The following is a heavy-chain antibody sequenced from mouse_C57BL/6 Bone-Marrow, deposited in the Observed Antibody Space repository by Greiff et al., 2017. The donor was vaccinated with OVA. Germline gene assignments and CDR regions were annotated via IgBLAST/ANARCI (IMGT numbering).Heavy chain of an antibody. J-gene: IGHJ2*01. CDR3: ARYTFYYFDY. V-gene: IGHV7-3*01. Sequence: EVQLQESGGGLVQPGGSLSLSCAASGFTFTDYYMSWVRQPPGKALEWLGFIRNKANGYTTEYSASVKGRFTISRDNSQSILYLQINALRAEDSATYYCARYTFYYFDYWGQGTTLTVSS. CDR1: GFTFTDYY. CDR2: IRNKANGYTT.